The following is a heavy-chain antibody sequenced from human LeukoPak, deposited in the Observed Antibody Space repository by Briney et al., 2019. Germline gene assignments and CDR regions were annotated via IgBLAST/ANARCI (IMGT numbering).Heavy chain of an antibody. D-gene: IGHD3-22*01. J-gene: IGHJ4*02. CDR1: GFPFSTFG. Sequence: GGSLRLSCAASGFPFSTFGMHWVRQAPGKGLEWVAAIAYDGSVKYYPDSLKGRLTISRDNSKNTLYLQMNSLRDEDTAVYYCAREGFYYDNSAYCSRGFDYWGQGTLVTVSS. CDR2: IAYDGSVK. CDR3: AREGFYYDNSAYCSRGFDY. V-gene: IGHV3-30*03.